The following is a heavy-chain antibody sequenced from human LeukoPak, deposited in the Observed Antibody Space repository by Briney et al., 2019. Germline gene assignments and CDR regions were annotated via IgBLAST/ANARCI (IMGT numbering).Heavy chain of an antibody. D-gene: IGHD5-18*01. J-gene: IGHJ4*02. V-gene: IGHV1-18*04. CDR2: ISAYNGNT. Sequence: ASVKVSCKASGYTFTGYYMHWVRQAPGQGLEWMGWISAYNGNTNYAQKLQGRVTMTTDTSTSTAYMELRSLRSDDTAVYYCARDLSTPLRGYSYGFGYWGQGTLVTVSS. CDR1: GYTFTGYY. CDR3: ARDLSTPLRGYSYGFGY.